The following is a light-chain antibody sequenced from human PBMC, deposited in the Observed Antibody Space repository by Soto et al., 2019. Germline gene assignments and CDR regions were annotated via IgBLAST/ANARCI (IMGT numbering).Light chain of an antibody. V-gene: IGKV1-9*01. CDR1: QGISSF. CDR3: RQVESYPST. CDR2: AAS. Sequence: IQLTQTPSSLSASVGDRVTITCRASQGISSFLAWYQQKPGKAPKLLIYAASSLQSEVPSRFSDSRFGTDFTLTVTSLQPEDFATYYCRQVESYPSTFGGGTKVEMK. J-gene: IGKJ4*01.